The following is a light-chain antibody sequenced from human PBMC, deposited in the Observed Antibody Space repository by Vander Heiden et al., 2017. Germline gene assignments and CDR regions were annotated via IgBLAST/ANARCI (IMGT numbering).Light chain of an antibody. CDR2: RAS. J-gene: IGKJ3*01. CDR3: QQYDDWPGFT. CDR1: QSVRNN. V-gene: IGKV3-15*01. Sequence: EIVITQSPGPLSVSPGERATLSCRASQSVRNNLAWYQQRPGQAPRLLIYRASTRATGIPARFSGSGSGTEFTLSISSLQSEDFAVYYCQQYDDWPGFTFGPGTTVDIK.